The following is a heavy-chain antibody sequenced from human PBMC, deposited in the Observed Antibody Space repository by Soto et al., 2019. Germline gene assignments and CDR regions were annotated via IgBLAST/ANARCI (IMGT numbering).Heavy chain of an antibody. Sequence: GGSLRLSCAASGFTFSSYGMHWVRQAPGKGLEWVAVIWYDGSNKYYADSVKGRFTISRDNSKSTLYLQMNSLRAEDTAVYYCVLEYSSRVYYYYYGMDVWGQGSTVTVSS. D-gene: IGHD6-6*01. CDR1: GFTFSSYG. J-gene: IGHJ6*02. V-gene: IGHV3-33*08. CDR3: VLEYSSRVYYYYYGMDV. CDR2: IWYDGSNK.